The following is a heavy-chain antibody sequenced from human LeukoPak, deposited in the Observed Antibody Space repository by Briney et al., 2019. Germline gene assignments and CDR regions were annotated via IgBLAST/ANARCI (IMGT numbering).Heavy chain of an antibody. J-gene: IGHJ5*02. CDR2: IIPIFGTA. V-gene: IGHV1-69*13. CDR3: ARDRGSYTRKWFDP. D-gene: IGHD1-26*01. Sequence: GASVKVSCTASGGTFSSYAISWVRQAPGQGLEWMGGIIPIFGTANYAQKFQGRVTITADESTSTAYMELSSLRSEDTAVYYCARDRGSYTRKWFDPWGQGTLVTVSS. CDR1: GGTFSSYA.